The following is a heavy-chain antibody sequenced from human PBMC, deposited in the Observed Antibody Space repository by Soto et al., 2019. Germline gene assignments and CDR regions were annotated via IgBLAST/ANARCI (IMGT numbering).Heavy chain of an antibody. CDR1: GFTFSSYA. CDR2: ISFDGSNK. D-gene: IGHD6-19*01. J-gene: IGHJ6*02. CDR3: ARTYSSGWYKYYYGMDV. V-gene: IGHV3-30*03. Sequence: QPGGSLRLSCAASGFTFSSYAMHWVRQAPGKGLEWVAIISFDGSNKFYTDSVKGRFTISRDNSKNTLYLQMNSLRAEDTAVYYCARTYSSGWYKYYYGMDVWGQGTTVTVSS.